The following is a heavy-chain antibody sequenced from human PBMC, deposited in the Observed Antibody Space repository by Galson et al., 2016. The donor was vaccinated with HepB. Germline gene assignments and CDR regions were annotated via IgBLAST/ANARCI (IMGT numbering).Heavy chain of an antibody. D-gene: IGHD7-27*01. V-gene: IGHV3-30*02. CDR3: AKSLGVRGDYFDY. Sequence: SLRLSCATSGFLFNYFAMHWVRQAPGKGLEWVATIYSDGSTKYYADSVRGRFAISRDNSKNTLYLQMDSLRTEDTAVYYCAKSLGVRGDYFDYWGQGTLVTVSS. CDR2: IYSDGSTK. CDR1: GFLFNYFA. J-gene: IGHJ4*02.